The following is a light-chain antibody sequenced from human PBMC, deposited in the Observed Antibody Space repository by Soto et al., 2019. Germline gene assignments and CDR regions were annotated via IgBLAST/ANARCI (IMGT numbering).Light chain of an antibody. CDR3: QQYGSSPRIT. CDR1: QGVTSY. Sequence: EIVLTQSPATLSLSPGERATLSCRASQGVTSYLAWYQQKPGQAPRLFIYGASSRATGIPDRFSGSGSGTHFTLTISRLEPEDFALYYCQQYGSSPRITFGQGTRLEIK. CDR2: GAS. J-gene: IGKJ5*01. V-gene: IGKV3-20*01.